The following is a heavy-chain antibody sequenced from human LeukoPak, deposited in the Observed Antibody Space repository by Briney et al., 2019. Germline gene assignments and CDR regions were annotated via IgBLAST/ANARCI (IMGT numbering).Heavy chain of an antibody. D-gene: IGHD3-9*01. J-gene: IGHJ4*02. Sequence: GGSLRLSCAASGFTFSSYEMNWVRQAPGKGLEWVSYISSSGSTIYYADSVKGRFTISRDNAKNSLYLQMNSLRAEDTAVYYRARDKGFLTMDYWGQGTLVTVSS. CDR2: ISSSGSTI. V-gene: IGHV3-48*03. CDR3: ARDKGFLTMDY. CDR1: GFTFSSYE.